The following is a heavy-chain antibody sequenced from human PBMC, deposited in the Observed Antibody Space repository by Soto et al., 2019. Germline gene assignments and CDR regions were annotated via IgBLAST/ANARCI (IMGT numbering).Heavy chain of an antibody. CDR1: GFSLTTSGMC. V-gene: IGHV2-70*11. D-gene: IGHD5-18*01. CDR3: ARTTTTMGNWFDP. CDR2: VDWDDKK. Sequence: SAPTLVNPTQTLTLTCTFSGFSLTTSGMCVSWIRQPPGKALEWLARVDWDDKKYYSTSLKTRLTISKDTSKNQVVLTVTNMDPVDTATYYCARTTTTMGNWFDPWGLGTLVTVSS. J-gene: IGHJ5*02.